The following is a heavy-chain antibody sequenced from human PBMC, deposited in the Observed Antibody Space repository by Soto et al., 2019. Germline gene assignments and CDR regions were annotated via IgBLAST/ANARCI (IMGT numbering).Heavy chain of an antibody. D-gene: IGHD3-22*01. V-gene: IGHV2-5*02. CDR2: IYWDDDK. CDR1: WFSLSTSGVG. CDR3: AHITSPTYYYDSSGYYSDFDY. Sequence: SAPTLVNPTQTLTLTCTSSWFSLSTSGVGVGWIRQPPGKALEWLALIYWDDDKRYSPSLKSRLTITKDTSKNQVVLTMTNMDPVDTATYYCAHITSPTYYYDSSGYYSDFDYWGQGTLVTVSS. J-gene: IGHJ4*02.